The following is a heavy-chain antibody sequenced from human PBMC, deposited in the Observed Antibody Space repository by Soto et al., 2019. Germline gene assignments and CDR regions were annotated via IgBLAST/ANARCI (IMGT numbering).Heavy chain of an antibody. CDR3: AKGLPYSSSWYIFDY. Sequence: EVQLLESGGGLVQPGGSLRLSCAASGFTFTNSAMTWVRQGPGKGLEWVSGISGSGASTYYADSVKGRFTVSRDNSKNTLYLQMSSLSAEDTAVYYCAKGLPYSSSWYIFDYWGQGTLVTVSS. J-gene: IGHJ4*02. CDR2: ISGSGAST. V-gene: IGHV3-23*01. D-gene: IGHD6-13*01. CDR1: GFTFTNSA.